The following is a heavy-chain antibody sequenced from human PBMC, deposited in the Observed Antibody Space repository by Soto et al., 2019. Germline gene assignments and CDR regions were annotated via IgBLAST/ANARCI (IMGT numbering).Heavy chain of an antibody. CDR3: ARHGSESRYFDY. CDR2: IYYSGST. CDR1: GGSISSSSYY. V-gene: IGHV4-39*01. D-gene: IGHD5-12*01. J-gene: IGHJ4*02. Sequence: NPSETLSLTCTVSGGSISSSSYYWGWIRQPPGKGLEWIGSIYYSGSTYYNPSLKSRVTISVDTSKNQFSLKLSSVTAADTAVYYCARHGSESRYFDYWGQGTLVTVSS.